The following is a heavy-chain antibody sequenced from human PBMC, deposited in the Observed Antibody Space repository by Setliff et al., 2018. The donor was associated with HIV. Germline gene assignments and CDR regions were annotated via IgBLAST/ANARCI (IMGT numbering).Heavy chain of an antibody. Sequence: GGSLRLSCAASTFSVSEYAMTWVRQAPGKGLEWVSAISGSGGSTYYADSVKGRFIISRDNSKNTLYLQMNSLRAEDTAVYYCAKDPRAAVATICDYWGQGTLVTVSS. V-gene: IGHV3-23*01. J-gene: IGHJ4*02. D-gene: IGHD5-12*01. CDR3: AKDPRAAVATICDY. CDR2: ISGSGGST. CDR1: TFSVSEYA.